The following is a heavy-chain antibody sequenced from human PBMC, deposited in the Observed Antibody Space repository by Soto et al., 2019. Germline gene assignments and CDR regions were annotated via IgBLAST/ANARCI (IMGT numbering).Heavy chain of an antibody. Sequence: EVQLLESGGGLVQPGGSLRLSCAASGFTFSSYAMSWVRQAPGKGLAWVSAISGSGGSTYYADSVKGRFTISRDNSKNTLYLQMNSLRAEDTAVYYCAKDNALTYIVVVPAAMLDWGQGTLVTVSS. D-gene: IGHD2-2*01. V-gene: IGHV3-23*01. J-gene: IGHJ4*02. CDR2: ISGSGGST. CDR3: AKDNALTYIVVVPAAMLD. CDR1: GFTFSSYA.